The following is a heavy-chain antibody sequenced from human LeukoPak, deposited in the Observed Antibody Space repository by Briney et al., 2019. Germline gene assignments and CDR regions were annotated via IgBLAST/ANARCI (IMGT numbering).Heavy chain of an antibody. CDR2: VRSKAYGGTT. D-gene: IGHD6-13*01. CDR1: GFSFGDHA. CDR3: TRFYSESSSWALDC. J-gene: IGHJ4*02. V-gene: IGHV3-49*04. Sequence: PGRSLRLSCTASGFSFGDHAMSWVRQAPGKGLEWVGFVRSKAYGGTTEYAASVKGRFTISRDDSKSIAYLQMNSLKTEDTAVYYCTRFYSESSSWALDCWGQGTLVTVSS.